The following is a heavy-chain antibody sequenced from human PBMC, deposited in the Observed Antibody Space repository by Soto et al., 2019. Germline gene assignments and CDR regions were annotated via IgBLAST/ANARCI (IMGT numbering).Heavy chain of an antibody. J-gene: IGHJ6*02. V-gene: IGHV2-26*01. CDR2: IFSNDEK. CDR1: GFSLSNARMG. CDR3: ARGVVAATYYYYGMDV. D-gene: IGHD2-15*01. Sequence: SGPTLVNPTETLTLTCTVSGFSLSNARMGVSWIRQPPGKALEWLAHIFSNDEKSYSTSLKSRLTISKDTSKSQVVLTMTNMDPVDTATYYCARGVVAATYYYYGMDVWGQGTTVTFSS.